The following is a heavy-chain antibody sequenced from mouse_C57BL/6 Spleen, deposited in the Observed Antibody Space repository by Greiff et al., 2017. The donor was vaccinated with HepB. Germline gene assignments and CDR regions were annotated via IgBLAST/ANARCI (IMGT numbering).Heavy chain of an antibody. CDR3: AGGSNSFAY. D-gene: IGHD2-5*01. CDR1: GYTFTSYW. V-gene: IGHV1-50*01. Sequence: LQQPGAELVKPGASVKLSCKASGYTFTSYWMQWVKQRPGQGLEWIGEIDPSDSYTNYNQKFKGKATLTVDTSSSTAYMQLSSLTSEDSAVYYCAGGSNSFAYWGQGTLVTVSA. CDR2: IDPSDSYT. J-gene: IGHJ3*01.